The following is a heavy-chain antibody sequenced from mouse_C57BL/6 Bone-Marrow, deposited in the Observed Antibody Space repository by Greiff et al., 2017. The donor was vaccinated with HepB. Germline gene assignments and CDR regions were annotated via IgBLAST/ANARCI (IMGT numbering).Heavy chain of an antibody. J-gene: IGHJ1*03. CDR2: IWGGGST. CDR1: GFSLTSYG. CDR3: AKHIGPYYGSSYWYFDV. V-gene: IGHV2-9*01. Sequence: VQLVESGPGLVAPSQSLSITCTVSGFSLTSYGVDWVRQPPGKGLEWLGVIWGGGSTNYNSALMSRLSISKDNSKSQVFLKMNSLQTDDTAMYYCAKHIGPYYGSSYWYFDVWGTGTTVTVSS. D-gene: IGHD1-1*01.